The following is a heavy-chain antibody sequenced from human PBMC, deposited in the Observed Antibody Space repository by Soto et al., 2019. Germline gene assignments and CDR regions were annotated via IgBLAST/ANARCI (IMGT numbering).Heavy chain of an antibody. J-gene: IGHJ4*02. D-gene: IGHD3-3*01. V-gene: IGHV3-23*01. CDR1: GFTFSSLG. Sequence: GGSLRLSCAASGFTFSSLGMNWVRQAPGKGLEWVSGLSGAGGSTYYADSVKGRFTISRDDSKNMLFLQMNSLRAEDTAVYYCAKSKDSTIFGVVIYYFDYWGQGTLVTVSS. CDR2: LSGAGGST. CDR3: AKSKDSTIFGVVIYYFDY.